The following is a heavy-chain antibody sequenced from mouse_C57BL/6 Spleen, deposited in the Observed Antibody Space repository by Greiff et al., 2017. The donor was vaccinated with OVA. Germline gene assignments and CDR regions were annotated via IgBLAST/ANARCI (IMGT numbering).Heavy chain of an antibody. CDR2: INPNYGTT. CDR1: GYSFTDYN. D-gene: IGHD2-1*01. V-gene: IGHV1-39*01. CDR3: ARGGIYYGNYDAMDY. J-gene: IGHJ4*01. Sequence: QLQESGPELVKPGASVKISCKASGYSFTDYNMNWVKQSTGKSLEWIGVINPNYGTTSYNQKFKGKATLTVDQSSSTAYMQLNSLTSEDSAVYYCARGGIYYGNYDAMDYWGQGTSVTVSA.